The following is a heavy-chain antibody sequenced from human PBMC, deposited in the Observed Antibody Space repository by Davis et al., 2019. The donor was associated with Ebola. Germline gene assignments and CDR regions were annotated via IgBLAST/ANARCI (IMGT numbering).Heavy chain of an antibody. J-gene: IGHJ4*02. D-gene: IGHD2-21*01. CDR1: GFTFSSYA. CDR2: ISGSGGST. Sequence: GESLKISCAASGFTFSSYAMSWVRQAPGKGLEWVSAISGSGGSTYYADSVKGRFTISRDNSKNTLYLQMNSLRAEDTAVYYCAVDYSLDYWGQGTLVTVSS. V-gene: IGHV3-23*01. CDR3: AVDYSLDY.